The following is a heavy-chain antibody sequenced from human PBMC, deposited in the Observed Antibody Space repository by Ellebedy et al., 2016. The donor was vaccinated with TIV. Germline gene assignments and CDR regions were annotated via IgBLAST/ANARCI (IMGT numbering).Heavy chain of an antibody. D-gene: IGHD4-17*01. CDR2: ISSSSSTI. CDR1: GFTFSSYS. J-gene: IGHJ2*01. CDR3: ARSRGDYLNWYFDL. V-gene: IGHV3-48*04. Sequence: GGSLRLXXAASGFTFSSYSMNWVRQAPGKGLEWVSYISSSSSTIYYADSVKGRFTISRDNAKNSLYLQMNSLRAEDTAVYYCARSRGDYLNWYFDLWGRGTLVTVSS.